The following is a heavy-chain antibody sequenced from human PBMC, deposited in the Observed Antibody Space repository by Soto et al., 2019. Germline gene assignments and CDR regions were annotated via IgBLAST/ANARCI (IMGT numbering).Heavy chain of an antibody. D-gene: IGHD3-16*02. CDR1: GFTFSSYS. Sequence: GSLRLSCAASGFTFSSYSMNWVRQAPGKELEWVSSISSSSSYIYYADSVKGRFTISRDNAKNSPYLQMNSLRAEDTAVYYCARNRSLYDYIWGIYRYTRVAFDMWGQGTMVTVSS. J-gene: IGHJ3*02. CDR2: ISSSSSYI. CDR3: ARNRSLYDYIWGIYRYTRVAFDM. V-gene: IGHV3-21*01.